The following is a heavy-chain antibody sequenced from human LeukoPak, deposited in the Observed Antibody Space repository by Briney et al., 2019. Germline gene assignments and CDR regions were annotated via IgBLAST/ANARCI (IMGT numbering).Heavy chain of an antibody. CDR3: ARVMPRYCSSTSCSDY. V-gene: IGHV1-8*01. CDR1: GYTFTSYD. CDR2: MNPNSGNT. D-gene: IGHD2-2*01. Sequence: ASVKVSCKASGYTFTSYDTNWVRQATGQGLEWMGWMNPNSGNTGYAQKFQGRVTMTRNTSISTAYMELSSLRSEDTAVYYCARVMPRYCSSTSCSDYWGQGTLVTVSS. J-gene: IGHJ4*02.